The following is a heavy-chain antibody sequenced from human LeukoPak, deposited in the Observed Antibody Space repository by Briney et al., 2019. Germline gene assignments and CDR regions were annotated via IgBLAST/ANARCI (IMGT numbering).Heavy chain of an antibody. J-gene: IGHJ4*02. CDR3: ARAPNGLDY. CDR1: GYTFTSYG. CDR2: INPNSGGT. V-gene: IGHV1-2*02. D-gene: IGHD4/OR15-4a*01. Sequence: ASVRVSCKASGYTFTSYGISWVRQAPGQGVEWMGWINPNSGGTSYAQKFQGRVTMTRDTSISTAYMELSSLRSDDTAVYYCARAPNGLDYWGQGTLVTVSS.